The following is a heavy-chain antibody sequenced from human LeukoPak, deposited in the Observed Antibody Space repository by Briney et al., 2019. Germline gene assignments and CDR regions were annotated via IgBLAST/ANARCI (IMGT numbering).Heavy chain of an antibody. J-gene: IGHJ5*02. CDR2: INHSGST. Sequence: SETLSLTCAVYGGSFSGYYWSWIRQPPGKGLEWIGEINHSGSTNYNPSLKSRVTISVDTSKNQFSLKLSSVTAADTAVYYCARGLLLRRWLATNWFDPWGQGTLVTVSS. CDR3: ARGLLLRRWLATNWFDP. D-gene: IGHD2-15*01. CDR1: GGSFSGYY. V-gene: IGHV4-34*01.